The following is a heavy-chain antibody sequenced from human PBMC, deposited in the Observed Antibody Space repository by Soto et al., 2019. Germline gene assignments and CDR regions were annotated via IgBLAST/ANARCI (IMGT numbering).Heavy chain of an antibody. D-gene: IGHD3-16*01. Sequence: QVQLQESGPGLVQPSGTLSLTCAVSGVSITASDWWSWVRQPPGKGLQWIGEISHSGTRNYNPSLKSRVTISIDQSKNQFSLRLTSLTAADTAVSYCTRHFRGEDWGQGTLVTVSS. CDR3: TRHFRGED. CDR2: ISHSGTR. V-gene: IGHV4-4*02. J-gene: IGHJ4*02. CDR1: GVSITASDW.